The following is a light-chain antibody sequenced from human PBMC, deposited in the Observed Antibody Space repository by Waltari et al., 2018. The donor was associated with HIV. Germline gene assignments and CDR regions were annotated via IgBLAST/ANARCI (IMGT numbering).Light chain of an antibody. CDR1: SSDVGGFNY. CDR3: SSYTSSNTLYV. CDR2: DVN. V-gene: IGLV2-14*03. Sequence: QSALTQPASVSGSPGQSITISCTGTSSDVGGFNYVPWYQQHPGKAPKLMIYDVNNLPSVISNRFSGSKSGNTASLTISGLQAEDEADYYCSSYTSSNTLYVFGTGTKVTVL. J-gene: IGLJ1*01.